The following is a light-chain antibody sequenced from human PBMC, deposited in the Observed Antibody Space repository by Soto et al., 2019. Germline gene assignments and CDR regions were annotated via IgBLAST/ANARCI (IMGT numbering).Light chain of an antibody. J-gene: IGLJ2*01. CDR1: SSDVGGYNY. V-gene: IGLV2-8*01. CDR3: SSYAGSNNYVV. CDR2: EVS. Sequence: QSALTQPPSASGSPGQSVTISCTGTSSDVGGYNYVSWYQQHPRKAPKLMIYEVSKRPSGVADRFSGSKSGNTASLTVSGLQAEDEDDYYCSSYAGSNNYVVFGGGTKLTVL.